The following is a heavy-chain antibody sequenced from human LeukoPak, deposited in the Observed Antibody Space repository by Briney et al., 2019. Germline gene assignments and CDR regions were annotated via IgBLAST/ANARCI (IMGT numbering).Heavy chain of an antibody. V-gene: IGHV3-74*01. CDR3: AMNTEYCTNGVCSIDY. Sequence: GGSLRLSCVTSGFTFSSYWMTWVRQAPGKGLVWVSRINSDGSSTSYADSVKGRFTISRDNAKNTLYLQMNSLRAEDTAVYYCAMNTEYCTNGVCSIDYWGQGTLVTVSS. CDR1: GFTFSSYW. D-gene: IGHD2-8*01. J-gene: IGHJ4*02. CDR2: INSDGSST.